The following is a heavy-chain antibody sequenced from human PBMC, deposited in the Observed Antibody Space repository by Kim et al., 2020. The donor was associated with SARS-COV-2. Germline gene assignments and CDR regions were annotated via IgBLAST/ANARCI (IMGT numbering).Heavy chain of an antibody. Sequence: KGRFTISRDNSKNTLYLQMNSLRAEDTAVYYCARHYYYDSSGYYEAYFDLWGRGTLVTVSS. V-gene: IGHV3-53*01. J-gene: IGHJ2*01. CDR3: ARHYYYDSSGYYEAYFDL. D-gene: IGHD3-22*01.